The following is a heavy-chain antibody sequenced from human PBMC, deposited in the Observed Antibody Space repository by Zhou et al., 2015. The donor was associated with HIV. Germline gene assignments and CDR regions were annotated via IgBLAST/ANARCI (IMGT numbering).Heavy chain of an antibody. J-gene: IGHJ3*02. CDR2: IVPIFGTP. V-gene: IGHV1-69*01. Sequence: QVQLVQSGAEVKMPGSSVKVSCKASGGTFSSYAISWVRQAPGQGLEWMGGIVPIFGTPNYAQKFQGRVTITADQPTSTAYMGLSSLRSDDTAVYYCARVVGSNGYGALDIWGQGTMVTVSS. CDR1: GGTFSSYA. D-gene: IGHD5-18*01. CDR3: ARVVGSNGYGALDI.